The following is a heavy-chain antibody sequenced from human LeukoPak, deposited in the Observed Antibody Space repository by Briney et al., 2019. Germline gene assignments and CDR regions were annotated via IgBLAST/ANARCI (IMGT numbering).Heavy chain of an antibody. CDR1: GFTFTDYY. CDR2: INPNSGVT. CDR3: AREKIGMGFGELYGH. V-gene: IGHV1-2*02. J-gene: IGHJ4*02. Sequence: ASVKVSCKAPGFTFTDYYMHWVRQAPGQGLEWMGWINPNSGVTNYAQKFQGRVTMTRDTSISTAYMELSRLRSDDTAVYYCAREKIGMGFGELYGHWGQGTLVTVSS. D-gene: IGHD3-10*01.